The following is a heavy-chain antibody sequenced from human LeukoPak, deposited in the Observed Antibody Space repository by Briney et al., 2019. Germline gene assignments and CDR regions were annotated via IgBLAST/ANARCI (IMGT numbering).Heavy chain of an antibody. CDR1: GFTFSSYW. D-gene: IGHD6-19*01. V-gene: IGHV3-74*01. Sequence: GGSLRLSCAASGFTFSSYWMHWVRQAPGKGLVWVSRINSDGSSTSYADSVKGRFTISRDNSKNTLYLQMNSLRAEDTAVYYCAKDSSGWYDYFDYWGQGTLVTVSS. CDR2: INSDGSST. CDR3: AKDSSGWYDYFDY. J-gene: IGHJ4*02.